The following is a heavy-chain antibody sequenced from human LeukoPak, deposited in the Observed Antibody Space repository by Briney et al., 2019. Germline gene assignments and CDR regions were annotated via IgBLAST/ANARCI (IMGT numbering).Heavy chain of an antibody. J-gene: IGHJ4*02. CDR2: ISDSSSYI. CDR3: AREGGWNLPTLVY. Sequence: GGSLRLSCAASGFTFSSYSMNWVRQAPGKGLEWASSISDSSSYIYYADSVKGRFTISRDNAKNSLYLHMNSLRAEDTAVCYCAREGGWNLPTLVYWGQGTLVTVSS. CDR1: GFTFSSYS. D-gene: IGHD2-15*01. V-gene: IGHV3-21*06.